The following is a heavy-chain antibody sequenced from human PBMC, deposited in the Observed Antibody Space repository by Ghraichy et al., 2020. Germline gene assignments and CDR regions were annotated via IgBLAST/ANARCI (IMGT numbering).Heavy chain of an antibody. J-gene: IGHJ3*02. CDR2: IWYDGSNK. CDR3: ARGGTRITIFGVVGAFDI. V-gene: IGHV3-33*01. D-gene: IGHD3-3*01. CDR1: GFTFSSYG. Sequence: GGSLRLSCAASGFTFSSYGMHWVRQAPGKGLEWVAVIWYDGSNKYYADSVKGRFTISRDNSKNTLYLQMNSLRAEDTAVYYCARGGTRITIFGVVGAFDIWGQGTMVTVSS.